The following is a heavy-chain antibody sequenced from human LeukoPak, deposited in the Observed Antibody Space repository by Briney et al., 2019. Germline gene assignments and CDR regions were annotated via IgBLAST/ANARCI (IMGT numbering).Heavy chain of an antibody. CDR3: ARALDILTGPGFDP. CDR2: IYYSGGT. V-gene: IGHV4-39*01. D-gene: IGHD3-9*01. CDR1: GGSISSSSYY. J-gene: IGHJ5*02. Sequence: SETLSLTCTVSGGSISSSSYYWGWIRQPPGKGLEWIGSIYYSGGTRYNPSLRSRVTISVDTSKNQFSLKLSSVTAADTAVYYCARALDILTGPGFDPWGQGTLVTVSS.